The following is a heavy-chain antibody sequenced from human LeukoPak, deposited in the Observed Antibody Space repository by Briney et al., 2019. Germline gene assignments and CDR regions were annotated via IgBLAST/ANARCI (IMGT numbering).Heavy chain of an antibody. Sequence: GGSLKLSCATSGFTFNGSALHWVRQASGQGLEWVGRIRSKAHRYATAYAASVKGRFTVSRDDSKNMAYLQMNGLKTEDTAIYYCTRRHYGDYVVDNWGQGTLVTVSS. J-gene: IGHJ4*02. CDR2: IRSKAHRYAT. D-gene: IGHD4-17*01. V-gene: IGHV3-73*01. CDR1: GFTFNGSA. CDR3: TRRHYGDYVVDN.